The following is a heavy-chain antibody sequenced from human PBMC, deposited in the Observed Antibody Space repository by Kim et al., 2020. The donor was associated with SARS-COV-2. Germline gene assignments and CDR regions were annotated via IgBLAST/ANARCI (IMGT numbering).Heavy chain of an antibody. CDR1: GFTFSSYG. V-gene: IGHV3-30*18. D-gene: IGHD3-3*01. J-gene: IGHJ5*02. CDR2: ISYEGSNK. CDR3: AKDLNTYYDFGSGYLDWFAP. Sequence: GGSLRLSCAASGFTFSSYGMHWVRQAPGKGLEWVAVISYEGSNKYYADSVKGRFTISRDNSKNTLYLQMNSLRAEDTAVYYCAKDLNTYYDFGSGYLDWFAPWGQGNLVTVSS.